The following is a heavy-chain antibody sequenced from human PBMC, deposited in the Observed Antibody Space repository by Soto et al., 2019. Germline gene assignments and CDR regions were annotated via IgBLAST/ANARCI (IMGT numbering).Heavy chain of an antibody. Sequence: GGSLRLSCAVSGFSFGTYWMSWVRQAPGKGREWLASIKQDGSERYYLDSVKGRFTISRDNAKDSLSLQMNSLRGEDTAFYYCARDVGPITIFGEALSGYFDFWGQGTLVTVSS. CDR2: IKQDGSER. J-gene: IGHJ4*02. CDR3: ARDVGPITIFGEALSGYFDF. V-gene: IGHV3-7*03. CDR1: GFSFGTYW. D-gene: IGHD3-3*01.